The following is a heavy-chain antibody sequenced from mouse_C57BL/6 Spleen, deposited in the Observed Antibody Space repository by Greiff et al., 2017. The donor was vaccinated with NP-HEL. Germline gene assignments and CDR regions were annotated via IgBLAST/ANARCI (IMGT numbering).Heavy chain of an antibody. CDR1: GYSITSGYY. D-gene: IGHD2-4*01. Sequence: ESGPGLVKPSQSLSLTCSVTGYSITSGYYWNWIRQFPGNKLEWMGYISYDGSNNYNPSLKNRISITRDTSKNQFFLKLNSVTTEDTATYYCATIYYDYDLVWFAYWGQGTLVTVSA. CDR3: ATIYYDYDLVWFAY. CDR2: ISYDGSN. J-gene: IGHJ3*01. V-gene: IGHV3-6*01.